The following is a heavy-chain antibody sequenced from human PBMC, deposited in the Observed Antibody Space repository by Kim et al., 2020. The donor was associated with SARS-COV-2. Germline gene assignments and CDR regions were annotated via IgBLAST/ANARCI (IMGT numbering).Heavy chain of an antibody. CDR1: GFTFSSYG. D-gene: IGHD4-17*01. V-gene: IGHV3-33*01. Sequence: GGSLRLSCAASGFTFSSYGMHWVRQAPGKGLEWVAVIWYDGSNKYYADSVKGRFTISRDNSKNTLYLQMNSLRAEDTDVYYCARGYGDYVYYGMDVWGQGTTVTVSS. J-gene: IGHJ6*02. CDR3: ARGYGDYVYYGMDV. CDR2: IWYDGSNK.